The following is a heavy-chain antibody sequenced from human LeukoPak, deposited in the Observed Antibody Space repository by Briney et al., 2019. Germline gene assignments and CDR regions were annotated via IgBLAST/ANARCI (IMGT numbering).Heavy chain of an antibody. V-gene: IGHV4-4*07. J-gene: IGHJ4*02. CDR3: ARDSGSGNFDY. D-gene: IGHD3-10*01. CDR2: ISSSGTT. CDR1: GGSISSYY. Sequence: SETLSLTCTVSGGSISSYYWSWIRQPAGKGLEWIGRISSSGTTNYNPSLKSRVTMSVDTSKNQFSLKLSSVTAADTAMYYCARDSGSGNFDYWGQGTLATVSS.